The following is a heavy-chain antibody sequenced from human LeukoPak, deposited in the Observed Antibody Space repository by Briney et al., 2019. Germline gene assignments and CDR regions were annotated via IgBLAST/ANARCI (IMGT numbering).Heavy chain of an antibody. D-gene: IGHD4-17*01. CDR1: GFTVSSNY. Sequence: PGGSLRLSCAASGFTVSSNYMSWVRQAPGKGLEWVSVIYSGGSTYYADSVKGRFTISRDNSKNTLYLQMNSLRAEDTAVYYCARDWDYGDDDYWGQGTLVTVSS. CDR2: IYSGGST. V-gene: IGHV3-53*01. CDR3: ARDWDYGDDDY. J-gene: IGHJ4*02.